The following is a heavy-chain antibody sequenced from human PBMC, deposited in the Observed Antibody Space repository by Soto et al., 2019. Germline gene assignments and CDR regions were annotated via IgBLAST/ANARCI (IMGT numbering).Heavy chain of an antibody. V-gene: IGHV4-4*07. CDR2: IYTSGST. CDR1: GGSISYY. CDR3: ARGIVDFWSGRHYFDS. D-gene: IGHD3-3*01. J-gene: IGHJ4*02. Sequence: SETLSLTCTVSGGSISYYWSWIRQPAGKGLEWIGRIYTSGSTNYNPSLKSRVTMSIDTSKNQFSLKLTSVTAADTAVYFCARGIVDFWSGRHYFDSWGPGTLVTVSS.